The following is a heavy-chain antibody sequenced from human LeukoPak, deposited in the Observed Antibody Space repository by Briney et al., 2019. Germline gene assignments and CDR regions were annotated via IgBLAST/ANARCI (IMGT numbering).Heavy chain of an antibody. CDR3: VRDSYGGNRDFDQ. CDR2: FFHSEST. D-gene: IGHD4-23*01. Sequence: SETLSLTCTVSGDFISRSPYYWGWIRQPPGKGLEWIGSFFHSESTYYNPSLQSRVTTSVDTSKHQFSLKMSSVSAGHGAVYYGVRDSYGGNRDFDQWGQGTLVTVSS. J-gene: IGHJ4*02. CDR1: GDFISRSPYY. V-gene: IGHV4-39*01.